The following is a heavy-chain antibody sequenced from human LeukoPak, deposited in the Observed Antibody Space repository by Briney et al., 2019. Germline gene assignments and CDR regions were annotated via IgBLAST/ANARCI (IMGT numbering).Heavy chain of an antibody. CDR2: IYTSGST. D-gene: IGHD6-19*01. CDR3: ARDRSSGWYDWFDP. Sequence: SETLSLTCTVSGGSISSYYWSWIRQPAGKGLEWIGRIYTSGSTNYNPSLKSRVTMSVDTSKNQFSLKLSSVTAADTAVYYCARDRSSGWYDWFDPWGQGTLVTVSS. CDR1: GGSISSYY. V-gene: IGHV4-4*07. J-gene: IGHJ5*02.